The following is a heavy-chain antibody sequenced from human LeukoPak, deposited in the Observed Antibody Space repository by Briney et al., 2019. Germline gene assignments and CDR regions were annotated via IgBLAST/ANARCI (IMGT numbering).Heavy chain of an antibody. Sequence: GGSLRLSCAASGFTFSSYAMTWVRQAPGKGLQWVSAISGSGVITYYADSVKGRFTISRDNSKNTLYLQMNSLRAEDTAVYYCAKDRLVITFGGVSDYWGQGTLVTVSS. CDR3: AKDRLVITFGGVSDY. J-gene: IGHJ4*02. CDR2: ISGSGVIT. CDR1: GFTFSSYA. V-gene: IGHV3-23*01. D-gene: IGHD3-16*01.